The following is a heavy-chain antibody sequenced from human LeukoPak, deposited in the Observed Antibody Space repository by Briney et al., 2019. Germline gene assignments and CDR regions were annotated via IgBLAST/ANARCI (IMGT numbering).Heavy chain of an antibody. J-gene: IGHJ6*02. V-gene: IGHV3-11*01. CDR2: ISSSGSTI. CDR1: GFTVSSNY. D-gene: IGHD2-15*01. CDR3: AGGSWRSGGMDV. Sequence: GGSLRLSCAASGFTVSSNYMSWIRQAPGKGLEWVSYISSSGSTIYYADSVKGRFTISGDNAKNSLYLQMNSLRAEDTAVYYCAGGSWRSGGMDVWGQGTTVTVSS.